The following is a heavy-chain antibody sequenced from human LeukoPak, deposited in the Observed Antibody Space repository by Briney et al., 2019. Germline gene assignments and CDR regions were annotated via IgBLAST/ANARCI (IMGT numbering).Heavy chain of an antibody. V-gene: IGHV3-30*12. J-gene: IGHJ3*02. CDR1: GFTFSSYS. Sequence: GGSLRLSCAASGFTFSSYSMNWVRQAPGKGLEWVAVISYDGSNKYYADSVKGRFTISRDNAKNSLFLQMNSLRAEDTAVYYCVREYCSGGSCSDAFDIWGQGTMVTVSS. CDR3: VREYCSGGSCSDAFDI. D-gene: IGHD2-15*01. CDR2: ISYDGSNK.